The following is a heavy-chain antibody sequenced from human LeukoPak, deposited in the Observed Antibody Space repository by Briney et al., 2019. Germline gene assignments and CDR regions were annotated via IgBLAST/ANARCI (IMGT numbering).Heavy chain of an antibody. CDR3: ARGKLYYYDSSGYPRTYYFDY. Sequence: PSETLSLTCAVYGVSFSGYYWSWIRQPPGKGLEWIGEINHSGSTNYNPSLKSRVTISVDTSKNQFSLKLSSVTAADTAVYYCARGKLYYYDSSGYPRTYYFDYWGQGTLVTASS. J-gene: IGHJ4*02. V-gene: IGHV4-34*01. CDR1: GVSFSGYY. CDR2: INHSGST. D-gene: IGHD3-22*01.